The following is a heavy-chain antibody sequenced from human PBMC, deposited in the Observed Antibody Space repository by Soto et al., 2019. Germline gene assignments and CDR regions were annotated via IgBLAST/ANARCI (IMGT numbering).Heavy chain of an antibody. CDR2: IIPILGIA. J-gene: IGHJ4*02. D-gene: IGHD3-22*01. CDR1: VGTFSSYT. CDR3: ASGSGYYYDY. V-gene: IGHV1-69*02. Sequence: QVQLVQSGAEVKKPGSSVKVSCKASVGTFSSYTISWVRQAPGQGLEWMGRIIPILGIANYAQKFQGRVTITADKSTSTAYVELSSLRSEDTAVYYCASGSGYYYDYWGQGTLVTVSS.